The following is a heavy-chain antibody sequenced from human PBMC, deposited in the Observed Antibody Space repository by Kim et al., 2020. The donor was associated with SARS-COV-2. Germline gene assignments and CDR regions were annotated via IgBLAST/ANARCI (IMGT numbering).Heavy chain of an antibody. Sequence: SETLSLTCAVYGGSFSGYYWSWIPPPPGKGLEWIGEINHSGSTNYNPSLKSRVTISVDTSKNQFSLKLSSVTAADTAVYYCARGRSGYTRYYYYGMDVWGQGTTVTVSS. CDR1: GGSFSGYY. D-gene: IGHD3-16*02. CDR2: INHSGST. V-gene: IGHV4-34*01. J-gene: IGHJ6*02. CDR3: ARGRSGYTRYYYYGMDV.